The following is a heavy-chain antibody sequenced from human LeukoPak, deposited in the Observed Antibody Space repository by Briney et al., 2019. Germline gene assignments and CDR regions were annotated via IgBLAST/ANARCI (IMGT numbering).Heavy chain of an antibody. D-gene: IGHD5-18*01. CDR1: GGTFSSYA. Sequence: ASVKVSCKASGGTFSSYAISWVRQAPGQGLEWMGGIIPIFGTANYAQKFQGRVTITADESTSTAYMELSSLRSEDTAVYYCARGYRLGQDAFDIWGQGTMVTVSS. CDR3: ARGYRLGQDAFDI. J-gene: IGHJ3*02. CDR2: IIPIFGTA. V-gene: IGHV1-69*13.